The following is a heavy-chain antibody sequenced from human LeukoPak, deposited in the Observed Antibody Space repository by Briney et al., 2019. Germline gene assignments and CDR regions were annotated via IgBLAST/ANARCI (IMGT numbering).Heavy chain of an antibody. V-gene: IGHV4-59*01. CDR1: GGSISSYY. CDR2: IYYSGST. D-gene: IGHD5-12*01. CDR3: ARAGLRRNWFDP. Sequence: PSETLSLTCTVSGGSISSYYWSWIRQPPGKGLEWIGYIYYSGSTNYNPSLKSRVTISVDTSKNQFSLKLSSVTAAETAVYYCARAGLRRNWFDPWGQGTLVTVSS. J-gene: IGHJ5*02.